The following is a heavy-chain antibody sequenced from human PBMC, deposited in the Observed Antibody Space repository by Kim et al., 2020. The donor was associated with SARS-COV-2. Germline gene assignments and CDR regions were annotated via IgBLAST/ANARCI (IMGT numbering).Heavy chain of an antibody. CDR1: GFTFSSYW. D-gene: IGHD5-18*01. CDR2: INSDGSST. Sequence: GGSLRLSCAASGFTFSSYWMHWVRQAPGKGLVWVSRINSDGSSTSYADSVKGRFTISRDNAKNTLYLQMNSLRAEDTAVYYCAREEVATPELWSYYYYYYGMDVWGQGTPVTVSS. J-gene: IGHJ6*02. CDR3: AREEVATPELWSYYYYYYGMDV. V-gene: IGHV3-74*01.